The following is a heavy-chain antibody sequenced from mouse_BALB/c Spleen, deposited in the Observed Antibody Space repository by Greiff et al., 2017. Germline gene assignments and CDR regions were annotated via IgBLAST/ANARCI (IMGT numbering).Heavy chain of an antibody. D-gene: IGHD2-4*01. CDR2: ISSGSSTI. Sequence: EVKLVESGGGLVQPGGSRKLSCAASGFTFSSFGMHWVRQAPEKGLEWVAYISSGSSTIYYADTVKGRFTISRDNPKNTLFLQMTSLRSEDTAMYYCARGVITRTDFDYWGQGTTLSLL. CDR3: ARGVITRTDFDY. CDR1: GFTFSSFG. V-gene: IGHV5-17*02. J-gene: IGHJ2*01.